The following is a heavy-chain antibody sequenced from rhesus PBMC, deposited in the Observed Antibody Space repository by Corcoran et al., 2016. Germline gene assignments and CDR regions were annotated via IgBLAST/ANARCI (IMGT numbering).Heavy chain of an antibody. CDR2: ISGNSVST. CDR1: GGSFSSSNW. CDR3: ARDSVTGTTCAFDF. V-gene: IGHV4-65*01. J-gene: IGHJ3*01. D-gene: IGHD1-26*01. Sequence: QVQLQESGPGLVKPSETLSLTCAVSGGSFSSSNWWSWIRQPPGKELEWIGYISGNSVSTTSNPSIKSRVTSETDTSKNQFSLKLSSVTAADTAVYYCARDSVTGTTCAFDFWGQGLRVTVSS.